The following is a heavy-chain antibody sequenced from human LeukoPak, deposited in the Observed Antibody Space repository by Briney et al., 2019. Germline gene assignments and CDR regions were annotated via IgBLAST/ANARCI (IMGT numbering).Heavy chain of an antibody. J-gene: IGHJ4*02. D-gene: IGHD6-19*01. CDR3: ARKSGYTNGWYVGYFDF. CDR1: GFTFSSYW. CDR2: ITSDGSST. Sequence: GGSLRLSCAASGFTFSSYWTHWVRQAPGKGLVRVSRITSDGSSTGYADSVKGRFTISRDNAKNTLYLQMNSLRVDDTAVYYCARKSGYTNGWYVGYFDFWGQGTQVTVSS. V-gene: IGHV3-74*01.